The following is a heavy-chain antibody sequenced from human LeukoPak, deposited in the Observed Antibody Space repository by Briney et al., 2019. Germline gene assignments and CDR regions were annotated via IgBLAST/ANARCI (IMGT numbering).Heavy chain of an antibody. CDR3: ARGDWFDP. D-gene: IGHD3-16*01. Sequence: PGGSLRLSCAASGFTFSSYSMNWVRQAPGKGLEWVSYISSSSTIYYADSVKGRFTISRDNAKNSLYLQMNSLRAEDTAVYYCARGDWFDPWGQGTLVTVSS. CDR2: ISSSSTI. CDR1: GFTFSSYS. V-gene: IGHV3-48*01. J-gene: IGHJ5*02.